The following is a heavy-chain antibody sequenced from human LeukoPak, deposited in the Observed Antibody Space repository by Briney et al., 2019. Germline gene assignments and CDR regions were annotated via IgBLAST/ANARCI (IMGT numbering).Heavy chain of an antibody. CDR3: ARGQWLRLEGGWFDP. CDR2: INSDGSST. J-gene: IGHJ5*02. CDR1: GFTFSSYW. V-gene: IGHV3-74*01. Sequence: PGGSLRLSCAASGFTFSSYWMHWVRQAPGKGLVWVSRINSDGSSTSYADSVKGRFTISRDNAKNTLYLQMNSLRAEDTAVYYCARGQWLRLEGGWFDPWGQGTLVTVSS. D-gene: IGHD5-12*01.